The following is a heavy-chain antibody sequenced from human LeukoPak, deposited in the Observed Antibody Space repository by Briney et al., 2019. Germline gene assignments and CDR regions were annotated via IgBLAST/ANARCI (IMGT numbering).Heavy chain of an antibody. CDR3: ARSYGSGSPRYYYYYGMDV. CDR1: GGSFSGYY. J-gene: IGHJ6*02. D-gene: IGHD3-10*01. V-gene: IGHV4-34*01. Sequence: PETLSLTCAVYGGSFSGYYWSWIRQPPGKGLEWIGEINHSGSTNYNPSLKSRVTISVDTSKNQFSLKLSSVTAADTAVYYCARSYGSGSPRYYYYYGMDVWGQGTTVTVSS. CDR2: INHSGST.